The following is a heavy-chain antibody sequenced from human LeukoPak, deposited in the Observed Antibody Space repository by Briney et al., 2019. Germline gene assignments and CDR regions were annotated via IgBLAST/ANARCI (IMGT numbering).Heavy chain of an antibody. CDR3: ARKDSTSWNFDY. D-gene: IGHD6-13*01. CDR1: GYSISSGYY. J-gene: IGHJ4*02. V-gene: IGHV4-38-2*02. Sequence: PSETLSLTCTVSGYSISSGYYWGWIRQPPGKGLEWIGCIYTNGNTNYNPSLKSRVTISVDTSKNQFSLKLSSVTAADTAVYYCARKDSTSWNFDYWGQGTLVTVSS. CDR2: IYTNGNT.